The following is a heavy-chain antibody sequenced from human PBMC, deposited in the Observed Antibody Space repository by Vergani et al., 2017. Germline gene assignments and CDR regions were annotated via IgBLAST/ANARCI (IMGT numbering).Heavy chain of an antibody. J-gene: IGHJ4*02. CDR1: GYSISSAYY. CDR3: ARSVGQINCHGDCSPPGDH. D-gene: IGHD2-21*02. Sequence: QVHLQESGPRLVKPSETLSLICSVSGYSISSAYYWGWVRQSPGKGLEWISSIHHSGTTYYNPSVESRVAMSRDTSKNQFSLMMTSVTAADTAVYYCARSVGQINCHGDCSPPGDHWGQGILVTVSS. CDR2: IHHSGTT. V-gene: IGHV4-38-2*01.